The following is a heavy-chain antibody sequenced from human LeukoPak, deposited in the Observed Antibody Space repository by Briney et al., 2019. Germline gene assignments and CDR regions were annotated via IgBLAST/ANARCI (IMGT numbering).Heavy chain of an antibody. J-gene: IGHJ6*03. CDR3: ARDISREGPMDV. V-gene: IGHV1-46*01. CDR2: INPSGGST. D-gene: IGHD1-26*01. CDR1: GYTFTSYY. Sequence: RASVKVSCKASGYTFTSYYMHWVRQAPGQGLEWMGIINPSGGSTSYAQKFQGRVTMTRDTSTSTVYMELSSLRSGDTAVYYCARDISREGPMDVWGKGTTVTISS.